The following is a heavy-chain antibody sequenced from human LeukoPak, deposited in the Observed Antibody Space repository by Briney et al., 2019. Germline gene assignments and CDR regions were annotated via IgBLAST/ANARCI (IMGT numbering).Heavy chain of an antibody. V-gene: IGHV6-1*01. Sequence: SQTLSLTCAISGDSVSSNSVAWNWIRQSPSRGLEWLGRTYYRSKWYNDFAVSMKSRITINPDTSKNQFSLQLNSVTPEDTAVYYCARDFIVVDAFDIWGQGTMVTVSS. J-gene: IGHJ3*02. CDR3: ARDFIVVDAFDI. CDR1: GDSVSSNSVA. CDR2: TYYRSKWYN. D-gene: IGHD3-16*02.